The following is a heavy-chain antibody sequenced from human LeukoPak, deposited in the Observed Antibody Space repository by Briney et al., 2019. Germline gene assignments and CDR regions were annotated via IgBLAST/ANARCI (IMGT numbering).Heavy chain of an antibody. V-gene: IGHV1-69*13. D-gene: IGHD1-26*01. CDR1: GGTFSSYA. CDR3: ARGVVGATSKNWFDP. Sequence: SVKVSCKASGGTFSSYAISWVRQAPGQGLEWMGGIIPIFGTANYAQKFQGRVTITADESTSTAYMELSSLRSEDTAVYYCARGVVGATSKNWFDPWGQRTLVTVSS. J-gene: IGHJ5*02. CDR2: IIPIFGTA.